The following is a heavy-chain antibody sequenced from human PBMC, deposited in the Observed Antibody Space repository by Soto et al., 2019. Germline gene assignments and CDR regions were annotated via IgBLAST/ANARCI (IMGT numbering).Heavy chain of an antibody. J-gene: IGHJ5*02. CDR2: IYYSGST. CDR1: GGSISSYH. Sequence: SETLSLTCTVSGGSISSYHWSWIRQPPGKGLEWIGYIYYSGSTNYNPSLKSRVTISVDTSKNQFSLKLSSVTAADTAVYYCAKGRLAALFDPWGQGTLVTVSS. CDR3: AKGRLAALFDP. V-gene: IGHV4-59*08.